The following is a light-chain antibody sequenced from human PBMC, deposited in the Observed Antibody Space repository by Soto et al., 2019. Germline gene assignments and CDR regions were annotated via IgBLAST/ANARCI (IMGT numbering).Light chain of an antibody. V-gene: IGKV1-12*01. J-gene: IGKJ4*01. CDR3: QQANSFPLT. CDR1: QGIANW. CDR2: AAS. Sequence: DILMTQSPSSLSASVGDRVTITCRASQGIANWLAWYQQKPGKAPKLLIYAASGGTSVVPSRFSGSGSGTVSPLAISLLHPDDFAYYCWQQANSFPLTFGGGTKVEIK.